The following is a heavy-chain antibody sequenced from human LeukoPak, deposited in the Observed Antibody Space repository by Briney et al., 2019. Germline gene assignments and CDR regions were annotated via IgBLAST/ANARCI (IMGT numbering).Heavy chain of an antibody. D-gene: IGHD1-14*01. Sequence: GGSLRLSCAASGFTVITNDMTWVRQAPGKGLGWVSVLYSDGNTKYADSVQGRFTISRDNSKNTLYLEMNSLSPDDTAVYYCARGVEPLAANTLAYWGQGTLVTVSS. J-gene: IGHJ4*02. CDR1: GFTVITND. V-gene: IGHV3-53*01. CDR2: LYSDGNT. CDR3: ARGVEPLAANTLAY.